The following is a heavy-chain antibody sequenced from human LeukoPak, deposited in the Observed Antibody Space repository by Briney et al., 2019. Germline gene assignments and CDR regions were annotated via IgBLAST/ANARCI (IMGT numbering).Heavy chain of an antibody. V-gene: IGHV3-48*03. Sequence: GGSLRLSCAASGFTFRNYEMNWVRQVPGKGLEWISYISTSGTTTYYTDSVKGRFTISRDNAKNSLYLQMNSLRAEDTAVYYCAELGITMIGGVWGKGTTVTISS. D-gene: IGHD3-10*02. CDR2: ISTSGTTT. CDR3: AELGITMIGGV. CDR1: GFTFRNYE. J-gene: IGHJ6*04.